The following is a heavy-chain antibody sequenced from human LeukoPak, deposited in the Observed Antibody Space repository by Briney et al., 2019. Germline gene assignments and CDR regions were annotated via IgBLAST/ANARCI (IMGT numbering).Heavy chain of an antibody. Sequence: PGGSLRLSCAASGFTFSNYGMAWVRQAPGKGLEWVSSISGPGDDTYYADSAKGRFTISRDNSKNTIYLQMNSLRAEDTAVYYCSEGSDSSAWTLFDNWGQGSLVTVSS. CDR3: SEGSDSSAWTLFDN. J-gene: IGHJ4*02. CDR1: GFTFSNYG. D-gene: IGHD3-22*01. CDR2: ISGPGDDT. V-gene: IGHV3-23*01.